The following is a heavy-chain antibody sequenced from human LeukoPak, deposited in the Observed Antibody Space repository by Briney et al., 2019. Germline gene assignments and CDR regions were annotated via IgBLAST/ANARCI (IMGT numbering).Heavy chain of an antibody. CDR3: AKELEQWAEELFDY. CDR2: ISGSGGST. Sequence: PGGSLRLSCAASGFSFDFSGYAMSWVRQAPGKGLEWVSAISGSGGSTYYADSVKGRFTISRDNSKNTLYLQMNSLRAEDTAVYYCAKELEQWAEELFDYWGQGTLVTVSS. J-gene: IGHJ4*02. V-gene: IGHV3-23*01. CDR1: GFSFDFSGYA. D-gene: IGHD6-19*01.